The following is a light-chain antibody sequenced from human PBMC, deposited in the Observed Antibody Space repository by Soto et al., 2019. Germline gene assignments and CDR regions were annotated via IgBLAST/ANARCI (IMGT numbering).Light chain of an antibody. Sequence: QSALTQPRSVSGSPGQPVTISCTGISSDVGGYVYVSWYQQHPGKAPNPIIYDVNKRPSGVPHRFSGSKSGNTASLTISGLQEEDEADYYCWSYGGSYTSEVFGGGTKLTVL. CDR3: WSYGGSYTSEV. V-gene: IGLV2-11*01. J-gene: IGLJ2*01. CDR2: DVN. CDR1: SSDVGGYVY.